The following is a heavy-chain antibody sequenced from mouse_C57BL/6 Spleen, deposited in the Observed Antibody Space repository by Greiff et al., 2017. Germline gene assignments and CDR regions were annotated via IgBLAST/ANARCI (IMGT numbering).Heavy chain of an antibody. CDR1: GYTFTRYW. J-gene: IGHJ2*01. Sequence: QVQLQQSGAELVKPGASVKLSCKASGYTFTRYWITWVKQRPGQGLEWIGNIYPCSGNTNYNEKFKSKATLTVDTSSSTAYMQLRSLTSEDSAVYDCFWVPYWGQGTTLTVSS. CDR2: IYPCSGNT. D-gene: IGHD4-1*01. CDR3: FWVPY. V-gene: IGHV1-55*01.